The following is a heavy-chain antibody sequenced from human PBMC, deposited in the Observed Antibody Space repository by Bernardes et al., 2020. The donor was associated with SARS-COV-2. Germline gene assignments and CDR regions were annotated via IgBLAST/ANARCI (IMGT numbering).Heavy chain of an antibody. Sequence: ASVKVSCKASGYTFTGYYIHWVRQAPGQGLEWMGWINPNSGGTNYAQKFQGRATMTRDTSISTAYMELSRLRSDDTAVYYCARVFYCSSSACETGWFDPWGQGTLVTVSS. CDR1: GYTFTGYY. CDR3: ARVFYCSSSACETGWFDP. V-gene: IGHV1-2*02. J-gene: IGHJ5*02. D-gene: IGHD2-2*01. CDR2: INPNSGGT.